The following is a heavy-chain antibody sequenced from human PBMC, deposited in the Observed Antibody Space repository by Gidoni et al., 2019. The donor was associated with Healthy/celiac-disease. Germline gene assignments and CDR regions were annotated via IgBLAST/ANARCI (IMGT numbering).Heavy chain of an antibody. CDR1: GFTLSSYW. J-gene: IGHJ4*02. Sequence: EVHLVESGGGLVQPGGSLRLSCAASGFTLSSYWMHWVRQSPGKGLVLVSRINNDGGSTVYADSVKGRFTISRDNAKSTLFLQMNSLRAEDTAVYYCARMNYHDGSGSTIDYWGQGTLVTVSS. V-gene: IGHV3-74*01. CDR2: INNDGGST. D-gene: IGHD3-10*01. CDR3: ARMNYHDGSGSTIDY.